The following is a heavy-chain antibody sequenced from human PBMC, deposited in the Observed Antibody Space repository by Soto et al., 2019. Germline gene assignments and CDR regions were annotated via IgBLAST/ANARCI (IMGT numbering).Heavy chain of an antibody. J-gene: IGHJ5*02. D-gene: IGHD1-26*01. V-gene: IGHV5-51*01. CDR2: IYPGDSDT. CDR1: GYSVTSYW. CDR3: ARTFIVGATTVWFDP. Sequence: PGESLKISCKGSGYSVTSYWIGWVRQMPGKGLEWMGIIYPGDSDTRYSPSFQGQVTISADKSISTAYLQWSSLKASDTAMYYCARTFIVGATTVWFDPWGQGTLVTVSS.